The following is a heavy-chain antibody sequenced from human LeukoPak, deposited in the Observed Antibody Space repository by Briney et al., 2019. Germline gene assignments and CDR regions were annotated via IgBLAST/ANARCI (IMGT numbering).Heavy chain of an antibody. V-gene: IGHV4-34*01. CDR2: INHSGST. CDR3: ARGRGGLLRNIVVVPAAPFDY. Sequence: PSETLSLTCAVYGGSFSGYYWSWIRQPPGKGLEWIGEINHSGSTNYNPSLKSRVTISVDTSKNQFSLKLSSVTAADTAVYYCARGRGGLLRNIVVVPAAPFDYWGRGTLVTVSS. D-gene: IGHD2-2*01. CDR1: GGSFSGYY. J-gene: IGHJ4*02.